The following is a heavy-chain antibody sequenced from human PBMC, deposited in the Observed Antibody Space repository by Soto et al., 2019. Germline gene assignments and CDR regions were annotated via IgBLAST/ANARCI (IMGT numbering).Heavy chain of an antibody. CDR2: INPKSGGT. J-gene: IGHJ5*02. D-gene: IGHD3-22*01. CDR3: ARSLSPTVLNYSDSRVVYYWFNP. V-gene: IGHV1-2*02. Sequence: ASVKVSCKASGYTFTGYYLHWVRQAPGQGLEWMGWINPKSGGTKYAQNFQGRVTMTRDTSISTAYMDLSRLRYDDTAVYYCARSLSPTVLNYSDSRVVYYWFNPWGQGPLVTVSS. CDR1: GYTFTGYY.